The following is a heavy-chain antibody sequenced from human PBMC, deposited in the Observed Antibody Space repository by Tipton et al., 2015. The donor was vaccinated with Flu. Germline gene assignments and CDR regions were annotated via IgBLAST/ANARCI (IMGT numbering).Heavy chain of an antibody. Sequence: TLSLTCSVSGSSIRSSDYYWGWIRQPPGKGLEWIGNIFHSGNTYHSPSLKSRVTISVDTSKNHFSLKLSSVTAADTAVYYCARRDYSNYVSEPKNWFDSRGQGALVIVSS. CDR2: IFHSGNT. D-gene: IGHD4-11*01. V-gene: IGHV4-38-2*02. J-gene: IGHJ5*01. CDR1: GSSIRSSDYY. CDR3: ARRDYSNYVSEPKNWFDS.